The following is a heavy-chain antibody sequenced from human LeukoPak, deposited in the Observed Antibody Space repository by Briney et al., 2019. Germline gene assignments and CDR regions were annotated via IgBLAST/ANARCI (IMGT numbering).Heavy chain of an antibody. CDR1: GFILRDFW. CDR2: IKQDGSEK. CDR3: AREISAAGGGSDF. J-gene: IGHJ4*02. D-gene: IGHD6-25*01. V-gene: IGHV3-7*01. Sequence: GGSLRLSCAASGFILRDFWMAWVRQAPGKGLEWVANIKQDGSEKYYLDSEKGRFTISRDNAKNSLYLQMNSLRAEDTALYYCAREISAAGGGSDFWGQGTLVTVSS.